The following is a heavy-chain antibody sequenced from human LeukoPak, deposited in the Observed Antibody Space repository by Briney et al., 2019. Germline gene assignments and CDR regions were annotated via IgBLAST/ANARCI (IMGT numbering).Heavy chain of an antibody. CDR1: GYTFTNSD. CDR3: TRGSRYVFWSGYQTYYYYMDV. V-gene: IGHV1-8*02. J-gene: IGHJ6*03. Sequence: ASVKVSCKASGYTFTNSDVNWVRQATGQGLEWMGWMNPNSGNTGYAQKFQGRITMTRNTSISTAYMELSSLRSEDTAVYFCTRGSRYVFWSGYQTYYYYMDVWGKGTTATVSS. CDR2: MNPNSGNT. D-gene: IGHD3-3*01.